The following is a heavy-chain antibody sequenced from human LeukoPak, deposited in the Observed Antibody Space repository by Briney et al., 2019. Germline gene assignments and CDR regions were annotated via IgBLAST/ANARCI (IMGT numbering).Heavy chain of an antibody. J-gene: IGHJ3*02. D-gene: IGHD4-17*01. CDR1: GGSISSGDYY. V-gene: IGHV4-30-4*01. Sequence: SETLSLTCTVSGGSISSGDYYWSWIRQPPGKGLEWIGYIYYSGSTYYNTSLKSRVTISADTSKNQFPLKLNSVTAADTAVYYCARHDYGDYGAFDIWGQGTMVTVSS. CDR2: IYYSGST. CDR3: ARHDYGDYGAFDI.